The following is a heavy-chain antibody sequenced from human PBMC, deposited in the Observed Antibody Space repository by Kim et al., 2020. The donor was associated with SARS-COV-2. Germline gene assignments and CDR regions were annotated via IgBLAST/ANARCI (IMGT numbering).Heavy chain of an antibody. V-gene: IGHV4-34*01. Sequence: LRSRVTISVDTSKSQFSLKLSSVTAADTAVYYCARTPGIAVAGSSEDFDYWGQGTLVTVSS. D-gene: IGHD6-19*01. CDR3: ARTPGIAVAGSSEDFDY. J-gene: IGHJ4*02.